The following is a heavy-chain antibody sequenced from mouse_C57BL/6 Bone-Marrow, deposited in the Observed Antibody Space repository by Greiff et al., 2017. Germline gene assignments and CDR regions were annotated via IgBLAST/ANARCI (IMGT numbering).Heavy chain of an antibody. CDR2: ISSGSSTI. D-gene: IGHD2-3*01. V-gene: IGHV5-17*01. CDR1: GFTFSDYG. J-gene: IGHJ2*01. Sequence: EVMLVESGGGLVKPGGSLKLSCAASGFTFSDYGMHWVRQAPEKGLEWVAYISSGSSTIYYADTVKGRFTISRENAKNTLFLQMTSLRSEDTAMYYCARTGYYDYFDYWGQGTTLTVSS. CDR3: ARTGYYDYFDY.